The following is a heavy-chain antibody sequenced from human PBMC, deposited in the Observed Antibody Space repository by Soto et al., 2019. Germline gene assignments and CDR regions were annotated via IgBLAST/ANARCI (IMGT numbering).Heavy chain of an antibody. V-gene: IGHV3-7*01. CDR1: GFTFSSYW. D-gene: IGHD2-15*01. Sequence: GGSLRLSCAASGFTFSSYWMSWVRQAPGKGLEWVANIKQDGSEKYYVDSVKGRFTISRDNAKNSLYLQMNSLRAEDTAVYYCARSVVVVAATYPYYFDYWGQGNLVTVSX. CDR3: ARSVVVVAATYPYYFDY. CDR2: IKQDGSEK. J-gene: IGHJ4*02.